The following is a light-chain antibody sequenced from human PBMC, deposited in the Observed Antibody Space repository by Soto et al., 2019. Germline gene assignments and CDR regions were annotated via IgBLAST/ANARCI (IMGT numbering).Light chain of an antibody. CDR2: DAS. V-gene: IGKV1-33*01. Sequence: DIQMTQPPSSLSASLGDRATTTCQASQDISNFLNWYQQKPGKAPKLLIYDASNLETGVPSRFSGSGSGTDFTFTISSLQPEDIATYYCQQYDNLPLTFGGGTKVEIK. CDR1: QDISNF. CDR3: QQYDNLPLT. J-gene: IGKJ4*01.